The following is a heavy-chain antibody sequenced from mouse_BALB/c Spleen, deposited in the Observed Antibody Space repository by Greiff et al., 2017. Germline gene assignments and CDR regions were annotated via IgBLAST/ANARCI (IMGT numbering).Heavy chain of an antibody. V-gene: IGHV1-7*01. D-gene: IGHD2-4*01. Sequence: QVQLQQSGAELAKPGASVKMSCKASGYTFTSYWMHWVKQRPGQGLEWIGYINPSTGYTEYNQKFKDKATLTADKSSSTAYMQLSSLTSEDSAVYYCARSDYDSGLWSVFAYWGQGTLVTVSA. J-gene: IGHJ3*01. CDR3: ARSDYDSGLWSVFAY. CDR1: GYTFTSYW. CDR2: INPSTGYT.